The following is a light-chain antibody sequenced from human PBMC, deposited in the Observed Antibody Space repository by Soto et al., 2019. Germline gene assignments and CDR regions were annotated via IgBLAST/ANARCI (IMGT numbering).Light chain of an antibody. V-gene: IGKV3-20*01. J-gene: IGKJ4*01. CDR3: QQYGSSPPVT. CDR2: GAS. Sequence: EIVLTQSPGTLSLSPGERATLSCRASQSVSSSYLAWYQQKPGQAPRLLIYGASSRATGIPDRFSGIGSGTDFTLTISRLEPEDLAVYYCQQYGSSPPVTFGGGTKVEIK. CDR1: QSVSSSY.